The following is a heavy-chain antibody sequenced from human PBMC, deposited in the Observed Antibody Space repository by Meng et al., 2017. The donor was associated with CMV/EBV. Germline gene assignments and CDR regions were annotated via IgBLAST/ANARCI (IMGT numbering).Heavy chain of an antibody. CDR1: GFSLSTSGVG. J-gene: IGHJ5*02. Sequence: TLKDAGPTLVKPTQTLTLTCPFSGFSLSTSGVGVGWIRQPPGKALEWLALIYWDDDKRYSPSLKSRLTITKDTSKNQVVLTMTNMDPVDTATYYCAHKGRRMAAAGINWFDPWGQGTLVTVSS. D-gene: IGHD6-13*01. CDR2: IYWDDDK. CDR3: AHKGRRMAAAGINWFDP. V-gene: IGHV2-5*02.